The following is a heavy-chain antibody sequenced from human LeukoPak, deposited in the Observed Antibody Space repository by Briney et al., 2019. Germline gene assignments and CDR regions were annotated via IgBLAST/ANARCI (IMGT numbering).Heavy chain of an antibody. CDR1: GGSISSSSYY. CDR2: IYYSGST. J-gene: IGHJ4*02. CDR3: ARGRGDMTTVTTRDY. D-gene: IGHD4-17*01. V-gene: IGHV4-39*07. Sequence: PSETLSLTCTVSGGSISSSSYYWGWIRQPPGTGLEWIGSIYYSGSTNYNPSLKSRVTISVDTSKNQFSLKLSSVTAADTAVYYCARGRGDMTTVTTRDYWGQGTLVTVSS.